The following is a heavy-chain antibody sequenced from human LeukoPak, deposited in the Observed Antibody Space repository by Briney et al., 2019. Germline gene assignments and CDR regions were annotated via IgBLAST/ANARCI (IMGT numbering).Heavy chain of an antibody. J-gene: IGHJ3*02. Sequence: GGSLRLSCTASGFTFSSYAMSWVRQAPGKGLEWVSVIYSGGSTYYADSVKGRFTISRDNSKNTLYLQMNSLRAEDTAVYYCARGWIQLWDQGAFGIWGQGTMVTVSS. V-gene: IGHV3-53*01. CDR3: ARGWIQLWDQGAFGI. CDR1: GFTFSSYA. CDR2: IYSGGST. D-gene: IGHD5-18*01.